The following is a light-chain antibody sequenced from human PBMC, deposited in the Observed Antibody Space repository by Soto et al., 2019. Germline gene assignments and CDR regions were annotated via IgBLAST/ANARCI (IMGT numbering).Light chain of an antibody. CDR3: VSYATSTSLYV. CDR2: EVT. Sequence: QSVLTQPASVSGSPGQSITISCTATSSDVGSFNYVSWYQHHPGKAPKLMIYEVTSRPSGVSNRFSGSKSGNTASLTISGLQAEDESDYYCVSYATSTSLYVFGSGTNVTVL. V-gene: IGLV2-14*01. J-gene: IGLJ1*01. CDR1: SSDVGSFNY.